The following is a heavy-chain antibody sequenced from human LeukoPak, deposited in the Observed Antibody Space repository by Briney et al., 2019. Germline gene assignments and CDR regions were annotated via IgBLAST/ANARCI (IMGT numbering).Heavy chain of an antibody. V-gene: IGHV4-34*01. CDR2: INHSGGT. Sequence: SETLSLTCAVYGGSFSGYYWSWIRQPPGKGLEWIGEINHSGGTNYNPSLKSRVTISVDTSKNQFSLKLSSVTAADTAVYYCARGAIRPGYWGQGTLVTVSS. J-gene: IGHJ4*02. D-gene: IGHD5-24*01. CDR1: GGSFSGYY. CDR3: ARGAIRPGY.